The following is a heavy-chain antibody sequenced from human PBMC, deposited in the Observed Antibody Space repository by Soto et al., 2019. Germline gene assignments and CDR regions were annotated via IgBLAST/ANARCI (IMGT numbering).Heavy chain of an antibody. CDR2: INTYNGMT. Sequence: QVQLVQSGGEVKKPGASVTVSCKASGYTFINYHITWVRQAPGQGLEWMAWINTYNGMTDYAQKFRGRVTMTRDTSPSTAYMELRNLGAEDTAVYFCAKSPRGEMATDWGQGTLVTVSS. D-gene: IGHD5-12*01. CDR1: GYTFINYH. V-gene: IGHV1-18*01. J-gene: IGHJ4*02. CDR3: AKSPRGEMATD.